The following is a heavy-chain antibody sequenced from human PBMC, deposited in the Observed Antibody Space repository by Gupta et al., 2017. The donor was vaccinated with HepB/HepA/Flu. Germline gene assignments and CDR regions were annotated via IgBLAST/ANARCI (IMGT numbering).Heavy chain of an antibody. D-gene: IGHD6-6*01. CDR2: IIPIVHTA. CDR1: GGTLSSYA. V-gene: IGHV1-69*01. CDR3: ARSTKLGQLVFLRGYYDYYMDV. Sequence: QVQLVQSGAEVKKPGSSVKVSCKASGGTLSSYAISWVRQAPGQGLEWMGGIIPIVHTANDAQKCQGRVTITADESTSTTYMELSSLRSEDTAFSYGARSTKLGQLVFLRGYYDYYMDVGGNGTTVTVSS. J-gene: IGHJ6*03.